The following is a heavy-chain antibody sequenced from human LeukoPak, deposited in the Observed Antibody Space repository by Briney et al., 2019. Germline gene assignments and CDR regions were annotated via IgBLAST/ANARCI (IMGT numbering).Heavy chain of an antibody. CDR2: ISYDGSNK. Sequence: GGPLRLSCAASGFTFSSYGMHWVRQAPGKGLEWVAVISYDGSNKYYADSVKGRFTISRDNSKNTLYLQMNSLRAEDTAVYYCATLEGYCSGGSCSRPYYYYGMDVWGKGTTVTVSS. V-gene: IGHV3-30*03. D-gene: IGHD2-15*01. CDR3: ATLEGYCSGGSCSRPYYYYGMDV. J-gene: IGHJ6*04. CDR1: GFTFSSYG.